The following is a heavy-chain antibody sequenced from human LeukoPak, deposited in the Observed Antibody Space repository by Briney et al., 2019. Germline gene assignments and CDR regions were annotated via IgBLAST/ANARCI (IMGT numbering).Heavy chain of an antibody. D-gene: IGHD6-19*01. CDR3: ARADSSGWGDDAFDI. CDR2: ISGTSGFI. CDR1: GFTFSSYS. J-gene: IGHJ3*02. V-gene: IGHV3-21*01. Sequence: GGSLRLSCAASGFTFSSYSLHWVRQAPGKGLEWVSYISGTSGFIYYAESVKGRFTISRDNSKNTLYLQMNSLRAEDTAVYYCARADSSGWGDDAFDIWGQGTMVTVSS.